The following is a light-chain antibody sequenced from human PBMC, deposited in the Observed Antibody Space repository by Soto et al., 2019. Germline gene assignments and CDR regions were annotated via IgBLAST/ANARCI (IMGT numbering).Light chain of an antibody. CDR2: AAS. V-gene: IGKV1-12*01. Sequence: DFQMTLTGSFVSAXVGDXVTIXXRASQGITNWLAWYQQKPGKAPKLLIYAASSLQSGVPSRFSGSGSGTDFTLTISSLQPEDFAPYYCQQSYITPLPFGGRT. J-gene: IGKJ4*01. CDR1: QGITNW. CDR3: QQSYITPLP.